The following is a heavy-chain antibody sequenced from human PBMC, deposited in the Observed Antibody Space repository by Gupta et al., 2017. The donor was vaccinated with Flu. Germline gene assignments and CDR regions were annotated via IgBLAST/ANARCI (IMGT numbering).Heavy chain of an antibody. CDR2: ISGSGGST. V-gene: IGHV3-23*01. D-gene: IGHD6-13*01. Sequence: FSSYAMSWVRQAPGKGLEWVSAISGSGGSTYYADSVKGRFTISRDNSKNTLYLQMNSLRAEDTAVYYCAKSIAAAGRFDPWGQGTLVTVSS. J-gene: IGHJ5*02. CDR3: AKSIAAAGRFDP. CDR1: FSSYA.